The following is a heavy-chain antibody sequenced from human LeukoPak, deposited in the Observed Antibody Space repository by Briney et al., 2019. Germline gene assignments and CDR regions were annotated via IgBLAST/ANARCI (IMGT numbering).Heavy chain of an antibody. Sequence: PSETLSLTCTVSGGSISSYYWSWIRQPAGKGLEWIGRIYTSGSTNYNPSLKSRVTMSVDTSKNQFSLKLSSVTAADTAVYYCARDLGSTSPLDYFDYWGQGTLVTVSS. CDR2: IYTSGST. V-gene: IGHV4-4*07. CDR1: GGSISSYY. D-gene: IGHD2-2*01. CDR3: ARDLGSTSPLDYFDY. J-gene: IGHJ4*02.